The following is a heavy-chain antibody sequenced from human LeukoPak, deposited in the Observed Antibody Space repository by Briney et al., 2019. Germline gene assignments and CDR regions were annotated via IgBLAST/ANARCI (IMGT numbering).Heavy chain of an antibody. D-gene: IGHD6-13*01. Sequence: GGSLRLSCAASGFTLSSYSMNWVSQAPGKGLEWVSSISSSSSYIYYTDSVKGRFTISRDNAKNSLYLQMNSLRAEDTAVYYCARDQVAAAALDAFDIWGQGTMVTVSS. CDR2: ISSSSSYI. CDR1: GFTLSSYS. CDR3: ARDQVAAAALDAFDI. J-gene: IGHJ3*02. V-gene: IGHV3-21*01.